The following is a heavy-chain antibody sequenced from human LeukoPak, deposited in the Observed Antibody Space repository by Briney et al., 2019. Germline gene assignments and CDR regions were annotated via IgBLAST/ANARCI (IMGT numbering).Heavy chain of an antibody. Sequence: RPSETPSLTCAVYGGSFSGYYWSWIRQPPGKELEWIGEINHSGSTNYNPSLKSRVTISVDTSKNQFSLKLSSVTAADTAVYYRVWRYYDFWSGYPQYFQHWGQGTLVTVSS. CDR3: VWRYYDFWSGYPQYFQH. D-gene: IGHD3-3*01. V-gene: IGHV4-34*01. J-gene: IGHJ1*01. CDR1: GGSFSGYY. CDR2: INHSGST.